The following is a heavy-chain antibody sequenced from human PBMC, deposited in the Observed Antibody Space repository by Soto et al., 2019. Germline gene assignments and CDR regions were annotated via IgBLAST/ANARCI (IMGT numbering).Heavy chain of an antibody. Sequence: EVHLVESAGGLVQPGGSLRLSCAASGFTFSDYWMTWVRQAPGKGLEGVANMNPDGSEKYYVDSVKGRFTISRDNAKNSLYLQMNSLRGEDTAVYYCTRDLNHDCGPWGQGTHVIVSS. V-gene: IGHV3-7*04. CDR2: MNPDGSEK. J-gene: IGHJ5*02. CDR3: TRDLNHDCGP. CDR1: GFTFSDYW. D-gene: IGHD2-21*01.